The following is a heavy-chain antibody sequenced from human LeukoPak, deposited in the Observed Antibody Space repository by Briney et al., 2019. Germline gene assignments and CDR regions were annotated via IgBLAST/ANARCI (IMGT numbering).Heavy chain of an antibody. CDR2: INTNTGNP. V-gene: IGHV7-4-1*02. D-gene: IGHD5-18*01. CDR3: ARFDTAMVTLDGSKTDPNSHFDY. CDR1: GYTFTSYA. J-gene: IGHJ4*02. Sequence: ASVKVSCKASGYTFTSYAMNWVRQAPGQGLEWMGWINTNTGNPTYAQGFTGRFVFSLDTSVSTAYLQISSLKAEDTAVYYCARFDTAMVTLDGSKTDPNSHFDYWGQGTLVTVSS.